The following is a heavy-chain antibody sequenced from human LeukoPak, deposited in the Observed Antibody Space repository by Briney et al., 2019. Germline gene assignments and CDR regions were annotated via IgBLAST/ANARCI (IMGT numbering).Heavy chain of an antibody. CDR3: ARDTRSYDSSGYYFFDF. J-gene: IGHJ4*02. Sequence: PSETLSLTCTVSGASIRSYYWNWLRQPPGKGLEWIGYINYSGSTNSNPSLNSRATISMDTSKYHFSLKLSSVTAADTAVYFCARDTRSYDSSGYYFFDFWGQGTLVTVSS. V-gene: IGHV4-59*01. CDR2: INYSGST. D-gene: IGHD3-22*01. CDR1: GASIRSYY.